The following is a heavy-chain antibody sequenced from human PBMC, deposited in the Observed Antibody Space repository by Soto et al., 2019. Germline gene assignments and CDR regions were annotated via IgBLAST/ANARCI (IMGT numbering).Heavy chain of an antibody. J-gene: IGHJ6*02. D-gene: IGHD5-12*01. CDR2: ISSDGDTI. CDR3: TKGGYDFIYYFGMDV. V-gene: IGHV3-9*01. CDR1: GFTFHEYA. Sequence: EVQLIESGGGWVQPGTSLRVSCAASGFTFHEYAMHWVRQAPGKGLEWVSGISSDGDTIAYADSVQGRFTVFRDNAKNSLYLQRNSLRAEDTALYYCTKGGYDFIYYFGMDVWGQGTTVTVSS.